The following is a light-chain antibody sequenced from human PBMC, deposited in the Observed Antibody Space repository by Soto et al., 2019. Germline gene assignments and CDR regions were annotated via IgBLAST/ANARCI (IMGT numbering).Light chain of an antibody. J-gene: IGKJ5*01. CDR3: QHYSRSPPAIT. CDR2: AVS. Sequence: DNVMTQSPLSLPVTPGEPASISCRSSQSLLHSNGYNYLDWYLPKPGQSPQXLXXAVSTRATGIPARFSGGGSGTDFTLTISRLEPEEFAVYYGQHYSRSPPAITFGQGTRLEIK. V-gene: IGKV2-28*01. CDR1: QSLLHSNGYNY.